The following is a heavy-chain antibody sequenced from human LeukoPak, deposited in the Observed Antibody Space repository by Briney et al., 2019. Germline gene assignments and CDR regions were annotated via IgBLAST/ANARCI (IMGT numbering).Heavy chain of an antibody. CDR3: ARVPRGDYFDY. D-gene: IGHD3-10*01. Sequence: PSETLSLTCTVSGGSISSYYWSWVRQPPGKGLEWIGYIYYSGTTYYNPSLKSRVTISVDTSKNQFSLKLNSVTAADTAVYYCARVPRGDYFDYWGQGTLVTVSP. V-gene: IGHV4-59*01. CDR1: GGSISSYY. J-gene: IGHJ4*02. CDR2: IYYSGTT.